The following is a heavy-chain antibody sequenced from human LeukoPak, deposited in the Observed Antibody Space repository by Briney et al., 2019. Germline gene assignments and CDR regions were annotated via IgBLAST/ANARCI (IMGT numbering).Heavy chain of an antibody. Sequence: ASVKVSCKASGGTFSSYAISWVRQAPGQGLEWMGWISAYNGNTNYAQKLQGRVTMTTDTSTSTAYMELRSLRSDDTAVYYCARDQSGWVDYWGQGTLVTVSS. CDR3: ARDQSGWVDY. D-gene: IGHD6-19*01. CDR2: ISAYNGNT. J-gene: IGHJ4*02. V-gene: IGHV1-18*01. CDR1: GGTFSSYA.